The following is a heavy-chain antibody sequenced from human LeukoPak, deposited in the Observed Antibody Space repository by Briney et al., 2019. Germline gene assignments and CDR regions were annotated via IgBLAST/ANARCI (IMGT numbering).Heavy chain of an antibody. Sequence: GGSLRLSCAASGFTFSDLAMHWLRQAPGKGLEYVSTISSNGISPYYANSVTGRFTISRDNSKNTLYLQMGSLRADDTAVYYCVRAHSIHNYHYGIDVWGHGTTVTVSS. J-gene: IGHJ6*02. V-gene: IGHV3-64*01. CDR3: VRAHSIHNYHYGIDV. D-gene: IGHD3-3*01. CDR2: ISSNGISP. CDR1: GFTFSDLA.